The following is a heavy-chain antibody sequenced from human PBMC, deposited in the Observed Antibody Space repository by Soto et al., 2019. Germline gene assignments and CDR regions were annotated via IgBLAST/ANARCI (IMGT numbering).Heavy chain of an antibody. J-gene: IGHJ4*02. Sequence: GGSLRLSCAASGFTFSTYGMHWVRQAPGKGLEWVAVISYDAKHKYYADSLKGRFTISRDNSKNTLYLQMNSLRAEDTAVYYCAKGAVQDLWSGYYTLFDYWGQGTLVTVSS. CDR3: AKGAVQDLWSGYYTLFDY. CDR2: ISYDAKHK. D-gene: IGHD3-3*01. V-gene: IGHV3-30*18. CDR1: GFTFSTYG.